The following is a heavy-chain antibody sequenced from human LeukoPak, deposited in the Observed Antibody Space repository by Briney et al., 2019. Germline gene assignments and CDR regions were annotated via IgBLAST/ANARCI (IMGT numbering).Heavy chain of an antibody. D-gene: IGHD6-19*01. Sequence: TSETLSLTCTVSGGSISSTTYYWGWIRQPPGKGLEWIGSIVYSGNTYYNPSLKSRVTISVDTSKNQFSLKLSSVTAADTAVYYCAREQAVAGDYFDYWGQGTLVTVSS. V-gene: IGHV4-39*07. CDR1: GGSISSTTYY. CDR2: IVYSGNT. J-gene: IGHJ4*02. CDR3: AREQAVAGDYFDY.